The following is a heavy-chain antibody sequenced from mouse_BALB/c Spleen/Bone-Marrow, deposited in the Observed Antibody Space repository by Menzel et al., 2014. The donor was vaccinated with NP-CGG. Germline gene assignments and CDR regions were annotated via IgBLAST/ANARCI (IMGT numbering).Heavy chain of an antibody. CDR2: INPDSSTI. V-gene: IGHV4-1*02. CDR1: GFDFSRYW. D-gene: IGHD2-3*01. J-gene: IGHJ3*01. CDR3: SRLGYYGGFAY. Sequence: EVKLLESGGGLVHPGGSLKLSCAASGFDFSRYWMGWVRQAPGKGLEWIGEINPDSSTINYTPSLKDKFIISRDNAKNTLYLQMCKVRSEDTALYYCSRLGYYGGFAYWGQGTLVTVSA.